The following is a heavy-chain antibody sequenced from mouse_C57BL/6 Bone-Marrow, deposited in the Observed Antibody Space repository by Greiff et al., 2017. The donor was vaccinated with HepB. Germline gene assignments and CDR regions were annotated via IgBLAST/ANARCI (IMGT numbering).Heavy chain of an antibody. V-gene: IGHV5-4*01. CDR2: ISDGGSYT. CDR1: GFTFSSYA. Sequence: EVMLVESGGGLVKPGGSLKLSCAASGFTFSSYAMSWVRQTPEKRLEWVATISDGGSYTYYPDNVKGRFTISRDNAKNNLNLQMSHLKSEDTAMYYGAREGPLTGTLYDYWGQGTTLTVSS. J-gene: IGHJ2*01. CDR3: AREGPLTGTLYDY. D-gene: IGHD4-1*01.